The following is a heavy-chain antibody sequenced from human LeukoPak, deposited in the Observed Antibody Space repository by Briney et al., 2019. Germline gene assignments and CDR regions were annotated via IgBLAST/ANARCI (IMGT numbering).Heavy chain of an antibody. CDR2: ISAYDGGT. J-gene: IGHJ3*02. V-gene: IGHV1-18*01. CDR1: GYSFTRYG. Sequence: GASVKVSCKASGYSFTRYGFSGVRQAAAQGLAGLGWISAYDGGTNYEQKFQGRLTMTTETSKTTAYMELNSLRSDDTAVYYCARLARYHLLEASDIWGQGTMVTVSS. CDR3: ARLARYHLLEASDI. D-gene: IGHD1-14*01.